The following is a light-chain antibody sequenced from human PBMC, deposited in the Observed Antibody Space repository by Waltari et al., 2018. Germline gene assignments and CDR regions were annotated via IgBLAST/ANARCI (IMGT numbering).Light chain of an antibody. CDR1: QSLLYSSNNKNY. Sequence: DIVMTQSPDSLAVSLGERVTINCKSSQSLLYSSNNKNYLAWYQQKPRQAPKLLIYWASTRESGVPNRFSGSGSRTDFTLTVSGLQAEDVAVYYCQQYYSTPLTFGGGTKVEIK. CDR2: WAS. V-gene: IGKV4-1*01. CDR3: QQYYSTPLT. J-gene: IGKJ4*01.